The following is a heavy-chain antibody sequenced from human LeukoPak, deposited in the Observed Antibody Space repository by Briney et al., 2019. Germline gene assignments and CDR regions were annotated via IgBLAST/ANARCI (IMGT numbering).Heavy chain of an antibody. V-gene: IGHV4-4*07. CDR3: AGEYGDLDY. Sequence: PAETLSLTCTVSGGSISGFYWRWIRQPAGKGLEWIGRINPSGGTNYNPSLKSRVTMSTDTSSNKFSLNLRSVTAADTAVYYCAGEYGDLDYWGRGTLVTVSS. CDR1: GGSISGFY. CDR2: INPSGGT. D-gene: IGHD4-17*01. J-gene: IGHJ4*02.